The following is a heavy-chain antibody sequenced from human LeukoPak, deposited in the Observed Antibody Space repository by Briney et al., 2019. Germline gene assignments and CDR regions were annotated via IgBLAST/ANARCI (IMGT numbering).Heavy chain of an antibody. CDR2: IYYSGST. CDR3: ARDNRGYYDSSGYYYMPGAFDI. CDR1: GGSISSSSYY. D-gene: IGHD3-22*01. Sequence: PSETLSLTCIVSGGSISSSSYYWGWIRQPPGKGLEWIGSIYYSGSTYYNPSLKSRVTISVDTSKNQFSLKLSSVTAADTAVYYCARDNRGYYDSSGYYYMPGAFDIWGQGTMVTVSS. V-gene: IGHV4-39*07. J-gene: IGHJ3*02.